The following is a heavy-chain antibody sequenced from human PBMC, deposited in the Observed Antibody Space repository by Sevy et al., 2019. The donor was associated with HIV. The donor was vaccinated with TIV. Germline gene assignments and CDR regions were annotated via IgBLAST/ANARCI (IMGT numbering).Heavy chain of an antibody. D-gene: IGHD1-26*01. CDR2: IRSKAYGGPT. CDR3: TRNRGWELLTYHYYYMDV. Sequence: GGSLRLSCTTSGFPFGDYAMNWIRQAPGKGLEWVAFIRSKAYGGPTEYAASVKGRFTISRDDSKSIAYLQMNSLKTEDTGVYYCTRNRGWELLTYHYYYMDVWGKGTTVTVSS. CDR1: GFPFGDYA. V-gene: IGHV3-49*03. J-gene: IGHJ6*03.